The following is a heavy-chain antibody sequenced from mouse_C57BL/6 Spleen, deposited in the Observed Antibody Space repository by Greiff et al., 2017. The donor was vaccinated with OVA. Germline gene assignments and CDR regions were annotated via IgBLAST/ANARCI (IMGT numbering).Heavy chain of an antibody. CDR2: IYPRSGNT. CDR3: ARDGDGYYFMDY. Sequence: QVQLKESGAELARPGASVKLSCKASGYTFTSYGISWVKQRTGQGLEWIGEIYPRSGNTYYNEKFKGKATLTADKSSSTAYMELRSLTSEDSAVYFCARDGDGYYFMDYWGQGTSVTVSS. J-gene: IGHJ4*01. CDR1: GYTFTSYG. D-gene: IGHD2-3*01. V-gene: IGHV1-81*01.